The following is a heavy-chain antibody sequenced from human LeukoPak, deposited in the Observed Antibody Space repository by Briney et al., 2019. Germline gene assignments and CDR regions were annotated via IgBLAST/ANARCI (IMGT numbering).Heavy chain of an antibody. V-gene: IGHV1-46*01. CDR3: ARVVRSMVRGVPYYYMDV. CDR1: GYTFTNYH. D-gene: IGHD3-10*01. CDR2: INPSGGST. J-gene: IGHJ6*03. Sequence: ASVKVSCKASGYTFTNYHMNWVRQAPGQGLEWMGIINPSGGSTTNAQKFQGRVIMTRDMSTSTVYMELSSLRSEDTAVYYCARVVRSMVRGVPYYYMDVWGKGTTVTISS.